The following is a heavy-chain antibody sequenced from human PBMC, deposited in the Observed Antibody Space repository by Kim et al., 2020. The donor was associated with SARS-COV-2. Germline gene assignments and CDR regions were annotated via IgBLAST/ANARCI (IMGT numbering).Heavy chain of an antibody. Sequence: GGSLRLSCTASGFTFGDYAMSWFRQAPGKGLEWVGFIRSKAYGGTTEYAASVKGRFTISRDDSKSIAYLQMNSLKTEDTAVYYCTRLILLWFGELFKADAFDIWGQGTMVTVSS. CDR3: TRLILLWFGELFKADAFDI. D-gene: IGHD3-10*01. CDR2: IRSKAYGGTT. CDR1: GFTFGDYA. V-gene: IGHV3-49*03. J-gene: IGHJ3*02.